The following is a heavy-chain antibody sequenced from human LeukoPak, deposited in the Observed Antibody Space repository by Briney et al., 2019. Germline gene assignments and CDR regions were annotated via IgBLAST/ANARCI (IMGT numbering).Heavy chain of an antibody. CDR1: GFTVSSNY. V-gene: IGHV3-53*04. CDR3: ARVGSGWYDFDY. CDR2: IYSGSSST. D-gene: IGHD6-19*01. J-gene: IGHJ4*02. Sequence: GGSLRLSCAASGFTVSSNYMSWVRQAPGKGLEWVSVIYSGSSSTYYTDSVKGRFTISRHNSKNTLYIQMNSLRAEDTAVYYCARVGSGWYDFDYWGQGTLVTVSS.